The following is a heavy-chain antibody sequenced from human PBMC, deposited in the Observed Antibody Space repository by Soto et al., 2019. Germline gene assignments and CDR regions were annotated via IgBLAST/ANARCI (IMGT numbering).Heavy chain of an antibody. CDR1: GFTFSSYE. Sequence: GGSLRLSCAASGFTFSSYEMNWVRQAPGKGLEWVSYISSSGSTIYYADSVKGRFTTSRDNAKNSLYLQMNSLRAEDTAVYYCARPXHYDSSGYFPEDDAFDIWGQGTMVTVSS. J-gene: IGHJ3*02. D-gene: IGHD3-22*01. V-gene: IGHV3-48*03. CDR3: ARPXHYDSSGYFPEDDAFDI. CDR2: ISSSGSTI.